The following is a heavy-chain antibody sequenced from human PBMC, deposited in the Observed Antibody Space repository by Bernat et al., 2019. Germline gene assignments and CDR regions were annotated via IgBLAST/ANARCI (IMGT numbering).Heavy chain of an antibody. V-gene: IGHV1-2*04. Sequence: QVQLVQSGAEVKKPGSSVKVSCKASGGTFSSYAISWVRQAPGQGLEWMGWINPNSGGTNYAQKFQGWVTMTRDTSISTAYMELSRLRSDDTAVYYCAREVNSRVGLDYDYWGQGTLVTVSS. J-gene: IGHJ4*02. D-gene: IGHD6-13*01. CDR2: INPNSGGT. CDR3: AREVNSRVGLDYDY. CDR1: GGTFSSYA.